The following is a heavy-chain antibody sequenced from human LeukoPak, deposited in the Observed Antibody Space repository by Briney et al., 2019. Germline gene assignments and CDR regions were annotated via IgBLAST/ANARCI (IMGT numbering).Heavy chain of an antibody. CDR3: ARGPIIDIAVVPAANDYYYTGV. V-gene: IGHV1-18*01. Sequence: ASVKVSCKASGYTFRSFGISWVRQAPGQGLEWMGWISAYNGNTNYAQKIQGRVTMTTDTSTSTAYMELRSLRSDDTAVYYCARGPIIDIAVVPAANDYYYTGVWGKGTTVIVSS. CDR2: ISAYNGNT. J-gene: IGHJ6*03. D-gene: IGHD2-2*01. CDR1: GYTFRSFG.